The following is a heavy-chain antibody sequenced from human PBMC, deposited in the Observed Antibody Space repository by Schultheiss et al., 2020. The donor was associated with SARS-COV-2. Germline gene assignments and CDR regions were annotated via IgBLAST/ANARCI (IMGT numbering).Heavy chain of an antibody. CDR2: IHRSGST. J-gene: IGHJ6*02. CDR1: GFTVSSNF. D-gene: IGHD3-10*01. V-gene: IGHV3-53*01. Sequence: GGSLRLSCAASGFTVSSNFISWVRQAPGKGLEWVSIIHRSGSTYYADSVKGRFTISRDNSRDTVHLQMNSLRAEDTAVYYCARDYGLIYAMDVWGQGTTVTVSS. CDR3: ARDYGLIYAMDV.